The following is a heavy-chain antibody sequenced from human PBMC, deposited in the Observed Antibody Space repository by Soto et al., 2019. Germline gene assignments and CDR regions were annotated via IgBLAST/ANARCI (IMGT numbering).Heavy chain of an antibody. CDR2: IWYDESNI. D-gene: IGHD6-19*01. V-gene: IGHV3-33*01. J-gene: IGHJ6*02. CDR1: GFTFSSYG. CDR3: ARDDIPGIAVAIYGMDV. Sequence: GGSLRLSCAASGFTFSSYGMHWVRRAPGKGLDWVAVIWYDESNIYYADSVKGRFTISRDNSKNTLFLQMNSLRAEDTAVYYCARDDIPGIAVAIYGMDVWGQGTTVTVSS.